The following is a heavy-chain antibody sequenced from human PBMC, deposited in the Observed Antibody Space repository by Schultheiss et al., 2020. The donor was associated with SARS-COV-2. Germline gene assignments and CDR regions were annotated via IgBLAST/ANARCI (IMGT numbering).Heavy chain of an antibody. CDR1: RFTFSTYA. CDR2: INSDGSST. Sequence: GGSLRLSCAVSRFTFSTYAMRWVRQAPGKGLEWVSSINSDGSSTSYADSVKGRFTISRDNAKNTLYLQMNSLRAEDTAVYYCARGSGRYCTNGVCHPYNWFDPWGQGTLVTVSS. J-gene: IGHJ5*02. D-gene: IGHD2-8*01. CDR3: ARGSGRYCTNGVCHPYNWFDP. V-gene: IGHV3-74*01.